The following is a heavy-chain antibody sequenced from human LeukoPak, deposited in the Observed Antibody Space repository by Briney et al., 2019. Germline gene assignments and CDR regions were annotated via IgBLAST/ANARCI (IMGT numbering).Heavy chain of an antibody. CDR3: ARAKYCSSTSWSSLTRNLFDP. J-gene: IGHJ5*02. D-gene: IGHD2-2*01. CDR2: ISAYNGNT. Sequence: ASVKVSCKASGYTFTSYGISWVRQAPGQGLEWMGWISAYNGNTNYAQKLQGRVTMTTDTSRSTAYMELRSLRSDDTAVYYCARAKYCSSTSWSSLTRNLFDPWGQGTLVTVSS. CDR1: GYTFTSYG. V-gene: IGHV1-18*01.